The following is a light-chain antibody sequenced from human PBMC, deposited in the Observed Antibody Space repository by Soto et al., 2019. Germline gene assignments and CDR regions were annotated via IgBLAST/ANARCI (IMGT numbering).Light chain of an antibody. CDR3: QHYNYWPA. Sequence: EILMTQSPATLSVSPGVRATLSCWASQSVRRNLALYQQKPGQSPRLLIYGASTRATGVTARFSGSGSGTEFTLAISSLQSEDFALYYCQHYNYWPAFGQGTKVEIK. CDR1: QSVRRN. CDR2: GAS. V-gene: IGKV3-15*01. J-gene: IGKJ1*01.